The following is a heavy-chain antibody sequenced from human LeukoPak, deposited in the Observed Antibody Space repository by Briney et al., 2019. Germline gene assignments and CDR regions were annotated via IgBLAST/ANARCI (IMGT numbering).Heavy chain of an antibody. V-gene: IGHV4-61*01. CDR3: ARVGAAGRYYGMDV. CDR1: GGSMSNYYISNYY. D-gene: IGHD6-25*01. Sequence: SESLSLTCTVPGGSMSNYYISNYYWSWIRQPPGKGLEWIGYIHYSASINYNPSLKSRVTLSVDTSKNQLSLKLTSVTAADTAVYYCARVGAAGRYYGMDVWGKGTTVTV. CDR2: IHYSASI. J-gene: IGHJ6*04.